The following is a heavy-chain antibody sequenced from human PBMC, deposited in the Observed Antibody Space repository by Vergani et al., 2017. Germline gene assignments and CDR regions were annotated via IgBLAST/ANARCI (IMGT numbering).Heavy chain of an antibody. CDR2: IYYSGST. CDR3: ARAEDGDIVVVPAADDAFDI. V-gene: IGHV4-59*08. D-gene: IGHD2-2*01. Sequence: QVQLQESGPGLVKPSETLSLTCTVSGGSISSYYWSWIRQPPGKGLEWIGYIYYSGSTNYNPSLKSRVTISVDTSKNQFSLKLSSVTAADTAVYYCARAEDGDIVVVPAADDAFDIWGQGTMVTVSS. J-gene: IGHJ3*02. CDR1: GGSISSYY.